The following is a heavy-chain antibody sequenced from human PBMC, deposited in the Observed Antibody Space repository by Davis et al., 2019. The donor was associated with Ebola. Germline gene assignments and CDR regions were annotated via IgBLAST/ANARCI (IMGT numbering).Heavy chain of an antibody. D-gene: IGHD6-6*01. CDR1: GFTFSSYW. J-gene: IGHJ4*02. CDR2: IYYSGST. V-gene: IGHV4-59*01. Sequence: GSLRLSCAASGFTFSSYWMSWVRQAPGKGLEWIGYIYYSGSTNYNPSLKSRVTISVDTSKNQFSLKLSSVTAADTAVYYCARVMYSSSSAPFDYWGQGTLVTVSS. CDR3: ARVMYSSSSAPFDY.